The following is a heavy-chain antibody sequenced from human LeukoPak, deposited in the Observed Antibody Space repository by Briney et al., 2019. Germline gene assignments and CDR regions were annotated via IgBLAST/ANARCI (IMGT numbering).Heavy chain of an antibody. D-gene: IGHD1-20*01. CDR3: ARGVSGTTTSQDF. J-gene: IGHJ4*02. V-gene: IGHV4-34*01. CDR1: GASLKSSY. Sequence: SETLSLTCAVYGASLKSSYWNWIRQPPGKGLEWIGEINHRGRTNYNPSLKSRVTMSVDTSKNQFFLRLRSVTAADTAVYYCARGVSGTTTSQDFWGQGTPVTVSS. CDR2: INHRGRT.